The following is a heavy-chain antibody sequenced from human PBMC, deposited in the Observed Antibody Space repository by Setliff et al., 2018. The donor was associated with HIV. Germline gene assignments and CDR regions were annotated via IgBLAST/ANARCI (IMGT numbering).Heavy chain of an antibody. CDR3: ARDSGSGFFHYYYYMDV. CDR2: IYYSGST. Sequence: SETLSLTCTVSGDSISSYYWSWIRQPPGKGLEWIGYIYYSGSTNYNPSLKSRVTISLDMSKNQFSLRLSSVTAADTAVYYCARDSGSGFFHYYYYMDVWGKGTTVTVSS. D-gene: IGHD3-10*01. J-gene: IGHJ6*03. CDR1: GDSISSYY. V-gene: IGHV4-59*01.